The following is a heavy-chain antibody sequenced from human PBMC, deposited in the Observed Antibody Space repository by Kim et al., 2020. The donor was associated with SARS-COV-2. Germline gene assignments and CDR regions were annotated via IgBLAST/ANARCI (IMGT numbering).Heavy chain of an antibody. V-gene: IGHV3-64*03. J-gene: IGHJ3*02. D-gene: IGHD3-3*02. Sequence: TYSADSVRGRFTFSRDNSNNMLFLHMDSLRVEDTATYYCVKDSNFYSFDIWGQGTMVTVSS. CDR3: VKDSNFYSFDI. CDR2: T.